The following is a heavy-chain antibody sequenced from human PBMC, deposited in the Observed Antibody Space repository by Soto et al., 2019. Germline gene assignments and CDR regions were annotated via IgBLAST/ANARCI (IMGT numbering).Heavy chain of an antibody. Sequence: GGSLRLSCAASGFTFSSYAMSWVRQAPGKGLEWVSAISGSGGSTYYADSVKGRFTISRDNSKNTLYLQMNSLRAEDTAVYYCAKSWGSGWYRRDPDYYYYYGMDVWGQGTTVTVSS. CDR2: ISGSGGST. CDR3: AKSWGSGWYRRDPDYYYYYGMDV. D-gene: IGHD6-19*01. J-gene: IGHJ6*02. CDR1: GFTFSSYA. V-gene: IGHV3-23*01.